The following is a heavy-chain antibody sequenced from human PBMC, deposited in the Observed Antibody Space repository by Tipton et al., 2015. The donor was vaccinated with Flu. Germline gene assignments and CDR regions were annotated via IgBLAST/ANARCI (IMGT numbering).Heavy chain of an antibody. D-gene: IGHD1-14*01. J-gene: IGHJ4*02. CDR3: ARDEGGTYPD. V-gene: IGHV3-53*01. CDR1: GFTVSTSY. Sequence: AVSGFTVSTSYMSWVRQPPGKGLEWVSIVYDDGRTYYADSVEGRFAISRDNSKNILYLQVNSLRADDTAVYFCARDEGGTYPDWGQGTLVTVSS. CDR2: VYDDGRT.